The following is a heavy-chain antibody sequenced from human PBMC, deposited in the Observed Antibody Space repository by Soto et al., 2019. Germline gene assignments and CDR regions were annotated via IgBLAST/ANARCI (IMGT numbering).Heavy chain of an antibody. Sequence: GASVKVSCKTSGYSFTNYDIHWVRQAAGQGLEWMGWMNPGNNQHVYTQKFQGRVTFTRDTSAGTVYMQLSSLTSEDTAVYYCARDDSGFSGSHYIDYFNYWGQRALVTVSS. CDR1: GYSFTNYD. CDR3: ARDDSGFSGSHYIDYFNY. D-gene: IGHD1-26*01. CDR2: MNPGNNQH. J-gene: IGHJ4*02. V-gene: IGHV1-3*01.